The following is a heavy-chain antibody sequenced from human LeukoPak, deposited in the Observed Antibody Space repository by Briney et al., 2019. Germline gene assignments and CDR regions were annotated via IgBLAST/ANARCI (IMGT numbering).Heavy chain of an antibody. CDR3: ARHDFAGNSGDY. CDR1: GFTFSNYA. D-gene: IGHD4-23*01. Sequence: GGSLRLSCAASGFTFSNYAMNWVRQAPGKGLEWVSSISGSGSSTYYADSVKGRFTISRDNAENSLYLQMNSLRDEDTAVYYCARHDFAGNSGDYWGQGTLVTVSS. CDR2: ISGSGSST. J-gene: IGHJ4*02. V-gene: IGHV3-23*01.